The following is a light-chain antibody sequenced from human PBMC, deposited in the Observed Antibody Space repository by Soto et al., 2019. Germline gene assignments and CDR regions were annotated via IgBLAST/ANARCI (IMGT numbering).Light chain of an antibody. V-gene: IGLV1-40*01. CDR2: GNT. Sequence: QAVVPQPPSMSGAPGQRVTISCTGSSSNIGAGYDVHWYQHLPGTAPKLLIYGNTNRPSGVPDRFSGSKSGTSASLAITGLHAEDEADYYCQSHDSSLNSWVFGGGTKVTVL. J-gene: IGLJ3*02. CDR1: SSNIGAGYD. CDR3: QSHDSSLNSWV.